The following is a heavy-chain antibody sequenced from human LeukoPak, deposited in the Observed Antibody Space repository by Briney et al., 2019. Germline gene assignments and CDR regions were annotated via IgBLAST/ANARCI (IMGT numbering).Heavy chain of an antibody. CDR3: ARDCIAVAGYYYYGMDV. J-gene: IGHJ6*02. Sequence: ASVKVSCKASGYTFTGYYMHWVRQAPGQGLEWMGWINPNSGGTNYAQKFQGRVTMTRDTSTSTAYMELSRLRSDDTAVYYCARDCIAVAGYYYYGMDVWGQGTTVTVSS. D-gene: IGHD6-19*01. CDR2: INPNSGGT. CDR1: GYTFTGYY. V-gene: IGHV1-2*02.